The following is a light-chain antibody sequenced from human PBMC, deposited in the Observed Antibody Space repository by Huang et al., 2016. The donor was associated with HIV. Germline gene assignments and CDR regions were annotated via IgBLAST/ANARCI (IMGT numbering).Light chain of an antibody. V-gene: IGKV3-15*01. Sequence: EIVMTQSPATLSVSPGERATLSCRASQSVSSNLAWYQQKPGQAPRLLSYGASTRATGIAARFSGSGSGTEFTLTISSLQSEDLAVYYCQQYNNWPPWTFGQGTKVEIK. J-gene: IGKJ1*01. CDR1: QSVSSN. CDR3: QQYNNWPPWT. CDR2: GAS.